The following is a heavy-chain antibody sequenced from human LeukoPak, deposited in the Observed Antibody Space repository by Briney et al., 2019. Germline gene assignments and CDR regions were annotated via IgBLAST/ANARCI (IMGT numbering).Heavy chain of an antibody. J-gene: IGHJ4*02. CDR1: GYSFASYW. CDR3: ARGNHCGSTSCALDY. Sequence: GESLKISCEGSGYSFASYWIGWVRQMPGKGLEWMGIIYPADSDTRYSPSFQGQVTISADKSIVTAYLQWSSLKASDTAMYYCARGNHCGSTSCALDYWGQGTLVTVSS. CDR2: IYPADSDT. D-gene: IGHD2-2*01. V-gene: IGHV5-51*01.